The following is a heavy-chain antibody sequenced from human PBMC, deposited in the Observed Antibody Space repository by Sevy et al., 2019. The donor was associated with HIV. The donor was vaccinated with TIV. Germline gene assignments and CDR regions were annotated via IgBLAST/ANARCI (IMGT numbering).Heavy chain of an antibody. D-gene: IGHD3-22*01. CDR3: ARDRVTYYYDSSGYYTSGYGMDV. J-gene: IGHJ6*02. V-gene: IGHV3-53*01. CDR1: GFTVSSNY. Sequence: GGSLRLSCAASGFTVSSNYMSRVRQAPRKGLEWVSVIYSGDRTDYADSVKGRFTISRDNSKNTLYLQMNSLRAEDTAVYYCARDRVTYYYDSSGYYTSGYGMDVWGQGTTVTVSS. CDR2: IYSGDRT.